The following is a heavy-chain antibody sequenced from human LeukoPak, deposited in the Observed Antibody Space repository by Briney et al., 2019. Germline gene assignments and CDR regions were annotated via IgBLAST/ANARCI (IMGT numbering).Heavy chain of an antibody. CDR2: ISASGGST. V-gene: IGHV3-23*01. Sequence: GGSLRLSCAASGFTFSSYAMSWARQAPGKGLEWVSAISASGGSTYYADSLKGRFTISRDNSKNTLYLQMNSLSAEDTAVYYCATSQIKQWLPYWGQGTLVTVSS. D-gene: IGHD6-19*01. CDR3: ATSQIKQWLPY. J-gene: IGHJ4*02. CDR1: GFTFSSYA.